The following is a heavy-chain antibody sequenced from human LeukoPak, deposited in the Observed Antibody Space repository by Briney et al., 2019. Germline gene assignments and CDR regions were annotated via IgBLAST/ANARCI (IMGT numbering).Heavy chain of an antibody. CDR1: GFTFSSYS. Sequence: GGSLRLSCEASGFTFSSYSMNWVRQAPGKGLEWISYISTSTTTIYYANPVKGRFTISRDNAKKSLYLQMNSLRVEDTGVYYCASWGEGALDNWGQGTLVTVSS. CDR2: ISTSTTTI. CDR3: ASWGEGALDN. D-gene: IGHD1-26*01. J-gene: IGHJ4*02. V-gene: IGHV3-48*01.